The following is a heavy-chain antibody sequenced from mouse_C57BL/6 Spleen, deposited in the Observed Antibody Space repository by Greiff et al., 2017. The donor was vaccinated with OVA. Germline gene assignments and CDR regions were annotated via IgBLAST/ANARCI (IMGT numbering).Heavy chain of an antibody. J-gene: IGHJ4*01. V-gene: IGHV1-52*01. CDR3: ARKRGYGNDSCAMDY. CDR1: GYTFTSYW. CDR2: IDPSDSET. D-gene: IGHD2-2*01. Sequence: QVQLKQPGAELVRPGSSVKLSCKASGYTFTSYWMHWVKQRPIQGLEWIGNIDPSDSETHYNQKFKDKATLTVDKSSSTAYMQLSSLTSEDSAVYYCARKRGYGNDSCAMDYWGQGTSVTVSS.